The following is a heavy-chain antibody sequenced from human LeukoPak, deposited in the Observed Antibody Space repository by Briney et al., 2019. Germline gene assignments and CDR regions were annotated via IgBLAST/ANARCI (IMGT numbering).Heavy chain of an antibody. J-gene: IGHJ4*02. D-gene: IGHD4-17*01. CDR1: GGTFSSYA. V-gene: IGHV1-69*06. CDR3: ARGGDYGDYSGSNY. Sequence: ASVKVSCKASGGTFSSYAISWVRQAPGQGLEWMGGIIPIFGTANYAQKFQGRVTITADKSTSTAYMELSSLRSEDTAVYYCARGGDYGDYSGSNYWGQGTLVTVSS. CDR2: IIPIFGTA.